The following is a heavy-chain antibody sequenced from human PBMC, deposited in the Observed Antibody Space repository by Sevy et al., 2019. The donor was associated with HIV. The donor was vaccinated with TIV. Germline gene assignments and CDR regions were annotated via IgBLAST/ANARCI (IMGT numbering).Heavy chain of an antibody. CDR1: GFTFSSYG. V-gene: IGHV3-30*18. CDR2: ISYDGSNK. CDR3: AKGLYYYDSSGYVDY. D-gene: IGHD3-22*01. J-gene: IGHJ4*02. Sequence: CLRLSCAASGFTFSSYGMHWVRQAPGKGLERVAVISYDGSNKYYADSVKGRFTISRDNSKNTLYLQINSLRAEDTAGYFCAKGLYYYDSSGYVDYWGQGTLVTVSS.